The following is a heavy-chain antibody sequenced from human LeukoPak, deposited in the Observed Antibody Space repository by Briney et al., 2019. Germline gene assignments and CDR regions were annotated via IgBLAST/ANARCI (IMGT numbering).Heavy chain of an antibody. D-gene: IGHD5-24*01. CDR3: ARERGEMGDNPPYYFDY. Sequence: PSETLSLTCTVSGGSISSSSYYWGWIRQPPGKGLEWIGSIYYSGSTYYNPSLKSRVTISVDTSKNQFSLKLSSVTAADTAVYYCARERGEMGDNPPYYFDYWGQGTLVTVSS. J-gene: IGHJ4*02. CDR1: GGSISSSSYY. CDR2: IYYSGST. V-gene: IGHV4-39*07.